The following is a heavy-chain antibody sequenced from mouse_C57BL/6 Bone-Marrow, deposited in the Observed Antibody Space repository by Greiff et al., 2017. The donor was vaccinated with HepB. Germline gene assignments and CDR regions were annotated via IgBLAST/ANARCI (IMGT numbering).Heavy chain of an antibody. V-gene: IGHV1-64*01. CDR2: IHPNSGST. Sequence: QVQLQQPGAELVKPGASVKLSCKASGYTFTSYWMHWVKQRPGQGLEWIGMIHPNSGSTNYNEKFKSKATLTVDKSSSTAYMQLSSLTSEDSAVYYCASPPYYGSSYGFAYWGQGTLVTVSA. CDR1: GYTFTSYW. D-gene: IGHD1-1*01. J-gene: IGHJ3*01. CDR3: ASPPYYGSSYGFAY.